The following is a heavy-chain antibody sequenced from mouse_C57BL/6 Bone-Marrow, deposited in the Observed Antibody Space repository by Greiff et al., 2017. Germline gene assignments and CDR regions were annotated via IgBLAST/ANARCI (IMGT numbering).Heavy chain of an antibody. J-gene: IGHJ1*03. V-gene: IGHV1-12*01. CDR1: GYTFTSYN. Sequence: QFQLQQSGAELVRPGASVKMSCTASGYTFTSYNLHWVKQTPRQGLELIGAIYPGNGDTSSNQKFKGKATLTVDKSSSTAYMQLSSLTSEDSAVYFCARMRDYGTIVWGTGTTVTVSS. CDR3: ARMRDYGTIV. CDR2: IYPGNGDT. D-gene: IGHD1-1*01.